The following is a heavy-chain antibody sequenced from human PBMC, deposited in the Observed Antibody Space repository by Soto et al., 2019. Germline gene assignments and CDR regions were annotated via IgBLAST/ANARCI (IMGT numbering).Heavy chain of an antibody. D-gene: IGHD3-22*01. V-gene: IGHV4-30-4*01. CDR1: GVSISSGDYY. J-gene: IGHJ4*02. Sequence: SEALSLTCTVSGVSISSGDYYWSWIRQPPGKGLEWIGYIYYSGSTYYNPSLKSRVTISVDTSKNQFSLKLSSVTAADTAVYYCACSPYYYDSSGSFDYWGQGTLVTVSS. CDR3: ACSPYYYDSSGSFDY. CDR2: IYYSGST.